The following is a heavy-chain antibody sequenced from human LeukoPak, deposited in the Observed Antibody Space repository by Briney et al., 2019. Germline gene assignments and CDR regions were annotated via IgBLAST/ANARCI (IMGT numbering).Heavy chain of an antibody. CDR1: GGSFSGYY. D-gene: IGHD4-17*01. CDR3: GRHAYGDSSAAFDI. V-gene: IGHV4-34*01. CDR2: INHSGST. J-gene: IGHJ3*02. Sequence: PSETLSLTCAVYGGSFSGYYWSWNRQPPGKGLEWIGEINHSGSTNYSPSLKSRVTISVDTSKNQFSLKLSSVTAADTAMYYCGRHAYGDSSAAFDIWGQGTMVIVSS.